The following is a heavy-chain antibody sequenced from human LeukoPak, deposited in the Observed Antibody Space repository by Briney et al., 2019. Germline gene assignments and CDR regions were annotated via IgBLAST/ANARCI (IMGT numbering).Heavy chain of an antibody. CDR2: MHPNSGAT. Sequence: GASVKVSCKSSGYTFTDYYVQWVRQAPGQGLEWPGWMHPNSGATNYAQKFQGRVTMTRDTSISTAYMELSRLSSDDTAVYYCASYGSGYNWFDPWGQGTLVTVSS. V-gene: IGHV1-2*02. CDR3: ASYGSGYNWFDP. J-gene: IGHJ5*02. D-gene: IGHD3-10*01. CDR1: GYTFTDYY.